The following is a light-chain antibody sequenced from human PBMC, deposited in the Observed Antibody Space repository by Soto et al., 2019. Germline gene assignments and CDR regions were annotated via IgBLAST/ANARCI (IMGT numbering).Light chain of an antibody. CDR2: RAS. V-gene: IGKV3-20*01. CDR3: QQYGSSLRT. J-gene: IGKJ1*01. Sequence: EIVLTQSPGTLSLSPGERATLSCRASQSVSSSYLAWYQQKPGQAPRLLIYRASSRATGIPDRFSGSGSGTDFTLTISRLEPEDFAVYYCQQYGSSLRTFGQGTKVEIK. CDR1: QSVSSSY.